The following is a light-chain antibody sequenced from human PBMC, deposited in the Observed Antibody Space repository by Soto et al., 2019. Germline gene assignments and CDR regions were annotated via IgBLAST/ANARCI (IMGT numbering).Light chain of an antibody. Sequence: ELVLTQSPGTLSLSPGERATLSCRASASVRNNSLAWYQQHPGQAPRLLIFGASSRATGIPDRFTGSGSGADFSLTISRLEPEDSAVYFCHHYGYGADTFGQGTKLKIK. CDR1: ASVRNNS. J-gene: IGKJ2*01. V-gene: IGKV3-20*01. CDR3: HHYGYGADT. CDR2: GAS.